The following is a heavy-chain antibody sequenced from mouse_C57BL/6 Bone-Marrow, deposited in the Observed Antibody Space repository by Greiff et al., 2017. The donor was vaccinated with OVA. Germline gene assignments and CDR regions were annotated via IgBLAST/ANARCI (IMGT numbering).Heavy chain of an antibody. Sequence: VQLQQSGAELVRPGASVKLSCKASGYTFTDYYISWVKQRPGQGLEWIARIYPGSGNIYYNEKFKGKATLIAEKSSSTAYMQLSSLTSDDSAVFFCARSERLRAYFDYWGQGTTLTVSS. J-gene: IGHJ2*01. V-gene: IGHV1-76*01. D-gene: IGHD2-2*01. CDR1: GYTFTDYY. CDR3: ARSERLRAYFDY. CDR2: IYPGSGNI.